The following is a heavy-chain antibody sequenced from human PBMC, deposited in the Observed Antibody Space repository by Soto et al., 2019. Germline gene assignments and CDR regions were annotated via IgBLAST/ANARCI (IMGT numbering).Heavy chain of an antibody. CDR3: ARETRTHCSSTSCYGTTPYTYYYYYYMDV. CDR1: GGSISSYY. CDR2: IYYSGST. Sequence: SETLSLTCTVSGGSISSYYWSWIRQPPGKGLEWIGYIYYSGSTNYNPSLKSRGTISVDTSKNQFSLKLSSVTAADTAVYYCARETRTHCSSTSCYGTTPYTYYYYYYMDVWGKGTTVTVSS. J-gene: IGHJ6*03. V-gene: IGHV4-59*01. D-gene: IGHD2-2*01.